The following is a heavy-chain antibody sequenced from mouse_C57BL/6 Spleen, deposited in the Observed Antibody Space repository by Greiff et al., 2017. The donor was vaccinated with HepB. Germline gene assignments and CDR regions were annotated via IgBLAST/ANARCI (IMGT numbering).Heavy chain of an antibody. V-gene: IGHV2-2*01. D-gene: IGHD1-1*01. CDR1: GFSLTSYG. CDR3: ARNYYGSRYWYFDV. J-gene: IGHJ1*03. Sequence: QVQLQQSGPGLVQPSQSLSITCTVSGFSLTSYGVHWVRQSPGKGLEWLGVIWSGGSTDYNAAFISRLSISKANSKSQVFFKMNSRQADDTARYYCARNYYGSRYWYFDVWGTGTTVTVSS. CDR2: IWSGGST.